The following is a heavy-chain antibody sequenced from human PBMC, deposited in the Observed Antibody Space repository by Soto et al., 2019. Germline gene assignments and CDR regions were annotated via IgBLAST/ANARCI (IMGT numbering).Heavy chain of an antibody. J-gene: IGHJ5*02. CDR1: GASINSGGYY. V-gene: IGHV4-31*03. D-gene: IGHD3-10*01. Sequence: QVQLQESGPGLVKPSQTLSLTCTVSGASINSGGYYWTWIRQHPGKGLEWIGYIHYTGGTYYNPSLKSRVTISVDTSKNQFSLKLSSVTAADTAVYYCARDYGSGTYYPFDPWGQGTLVTVSS. CDR2: IHYTGGT. CDR3: ARDYGSGTYYPFDP.